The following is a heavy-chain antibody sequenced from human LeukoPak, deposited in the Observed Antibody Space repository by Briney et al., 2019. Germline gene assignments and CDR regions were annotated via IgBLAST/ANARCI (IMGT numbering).Heavy chain of an antibody. D-gene: IGHD3-22*01. Sequence: PSETLSLTCTVSGGSISSGGYYWSWIRQPPGKGLEWIGYIYYSGSTNYNPSLKSRVTISVDTSKNQFSLKLSSVTAADTAVYYCARAHYYDSSGYPTTAFDIWGQGTMVTVSS. CDR2: IYYSGST. CDR3: ARAHYYDSSGYPTTAFDI. CDR1: GGSISSGGYY. J-gene: IGHJ3*02. V-gene: IGHV4-61*08.